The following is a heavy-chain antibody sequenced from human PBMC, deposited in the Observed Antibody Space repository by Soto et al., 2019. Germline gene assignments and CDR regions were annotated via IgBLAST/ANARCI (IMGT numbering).Heavy chain of an antibody. Sequence: GESLKISCTGSGYSFTSYWISWVRQMPGKGLEWMGRIDPSDSYTNYSPSFQGHVTISADKSISTAYLQWSSLKASDTAMYYCARHSYCSSTSCYYYYYYGMDVWGQGTTVTAP. CDR1: GYSFTSYW. D-gene: IGHD2-2*01. V-gene: IGHV5-10-1*01. CDR3: ARHSYCSSTSCYYYYYYGMDV. CDR2: IDPSDSYT. J-gene: IGHJ6*02.